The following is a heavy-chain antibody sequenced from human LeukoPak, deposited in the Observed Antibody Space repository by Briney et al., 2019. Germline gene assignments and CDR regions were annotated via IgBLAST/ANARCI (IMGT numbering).Heavy chain of an antibody. J-gene: IGHJ4*02. CDR3: ARYSGNPTAFDY. D-gene: IGHD1-26*01. V-gene: IGHV4-39*01. CDR2: IYYSGST. Sequence: SETLSLTCTVSGGSISSSSYYWGWIRQPPGKGLEWIGNIYYSGSTYYNPSLKSRVTISVDTSKNQFSLKLTSLTAADTAVYSCARYSGNPTAFDYWGQGTLVTVSS. CDR1: GGSISSSSYY.